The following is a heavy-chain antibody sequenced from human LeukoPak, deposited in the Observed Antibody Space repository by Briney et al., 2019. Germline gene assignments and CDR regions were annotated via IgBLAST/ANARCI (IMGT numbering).Heavy chain of an antibody. J-gene: IGHJ4*02. CDR3: ASLGIIEEAAAGSFDY. CDR1: GFTFSSYR. D-gene: IGHD6-13*01. V-gene: IGHV3-7*01. Sequence: GGSLRLSCAASGFTFSSYRMSWVRQAPGKGLEWVANIKQDGSEKYYVDSLKGRFTVSRDNAKNSLYVQMNSLRAEDTAVYYCASLGIIEEAAAGSFDYWGQGTLVTVSS. CDR2: IKQDGSEK.